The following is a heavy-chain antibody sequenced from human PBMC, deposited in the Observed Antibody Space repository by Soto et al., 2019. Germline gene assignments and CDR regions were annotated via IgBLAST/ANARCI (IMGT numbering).Heavy chain of an antibody. CDR3: ARDHSAYDSGSPEY. CDR1: GYTFSSYG. Sequence: QVQLVQSGADVKKPGASVKVSCKASGYTFSSYGINWVRQAPGQGLEWMGWISAYSGNTNYEQKLQGRVTMTTDTSTTTAYMELRGLTYADTAVYYCARDHSAYDSGSPEYWGQGTLVPVSS. V-gene: IGHV1-18*01. D-gene: IGHD5-12*01. CDR2: ISAYSGNT. J-gene: IGHJ4*02.